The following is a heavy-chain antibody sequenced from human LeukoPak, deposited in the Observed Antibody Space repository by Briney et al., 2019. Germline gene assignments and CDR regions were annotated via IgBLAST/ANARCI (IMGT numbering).Heavy chain of an antibody. Sequence: SETLSLTCTVSNYSISTDYYWGWIRPPPGKGLEWIGTMYHSGSTYYNPSLKSRVTISVDTSKNQFSLKLSSVTAADTAVYYCARYDVWGSYRAFDYWGRGTLVTVSS. V-gene: IGHV4-38-2*02. CDR2: MYHSGST. J-gene: IGHJ4*02. D-gene: IGHD3-16*02. CDR3: ARYDVWGSYRAFDY. CDR1: NYSISTDYY.